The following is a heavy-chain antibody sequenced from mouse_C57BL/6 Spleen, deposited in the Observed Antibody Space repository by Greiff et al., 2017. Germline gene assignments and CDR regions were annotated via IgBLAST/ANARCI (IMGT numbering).Heavy chain of an antibody. CDR2: IDPSDSYT. V-gene: IGHV1-69*01. D-gene: IGHD1-1*01. Sequence: QVQLQQPGAELVMPGASVKLSCKASGYTFTSYWMHWVKQRPGHGLEWIGEIDPSDSYTNYNQKFKGNSTLTVYNSSSTAYMQLSSLTSEDAAVDYCARKDYGSSYPFAYWGQGTLVTVSA. CDR3: ARKDYGSSYPFAY. CDR1: GYTFTSYW. J-gene: IGHJ3*01.